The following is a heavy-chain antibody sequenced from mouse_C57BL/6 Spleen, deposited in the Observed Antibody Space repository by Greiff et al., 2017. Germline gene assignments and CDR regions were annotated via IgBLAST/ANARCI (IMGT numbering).Heavy chain of an antibody. V-gene: IGHV3-3*01. J-gene: IGHJ4*01. CDR1: GFSINSDCY. CDR2: TFYSGIT. CDR3: ARAPDDYGAMDY. Sequence: EVQLQQSGPSLVRPSQTLSLTCTVTGFSINSDCYWIWIRQFPGNKLEYIGYTFYSGITYYNPSLESRTYITRDTSKNQFSLKLSSVTTEDTATYYCARAPDDYGAMDYWGQGTSVTVSS.